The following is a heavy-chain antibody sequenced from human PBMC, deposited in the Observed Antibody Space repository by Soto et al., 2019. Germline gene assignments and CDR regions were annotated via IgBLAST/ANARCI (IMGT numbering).Heavy chain of an antibody. CDR1: GFTFSSYG. D-gene: IGHD3-3*01. Sequence: GGSLRLSCAASGFTFSSYGMHWVRQAPGKGLEWVAVIWYDGSNKYYADSVKGRFTISRDNSKNTLYLQMNSLRAEDTAVYYCARDGAIFGVAGYYYMDVWGKGTTVTVSS. V-gene: IGHV3-33*08. CDR2: IWYDGSNK. J-gene: IGHJ6*03. CDR3: ARDGAIFGVAGYYYMDV.